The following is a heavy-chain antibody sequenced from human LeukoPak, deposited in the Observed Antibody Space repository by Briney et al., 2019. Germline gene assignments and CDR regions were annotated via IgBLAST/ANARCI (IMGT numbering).Heavy chain of an antibody. CDR2: IWYDGSNK. CDR1: GFTFSSYG. J-gene: IGHJ4*02. V-gene: IGHV3-33*01. Sequence: GGSLRLSCAASGFTFSSYGMHWVRQAPGKGLEWVAVIWYDGSNKYYADSVKGRFTISRDNSKNTLYLQMNSLRAEDTAVYYCARDADLQGYSSSVFDYWGQGTLVTVSS. D-gene: IGHD6-6*01. CDR3: ARDADLQGYSSSVFDY.